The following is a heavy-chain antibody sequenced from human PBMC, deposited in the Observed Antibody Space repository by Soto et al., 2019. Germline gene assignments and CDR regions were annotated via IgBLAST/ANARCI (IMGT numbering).Heavy chain of an antibody. D-gene: IGHD3-3*01. CDR2: MNPNSGNT. J-gene: IGHJ4*02. CDR1: RYTFTSYD. CDR3: ARGQIAGCLLWLEE. Sequence: QVQLVQSGAEVKKPGASVKVSGKASRYTFTSYDINWVRQATGQGLEWMGLMNPNSGNTGYAQKVQGRVTMTRNNSIGTAYMELSSMRAEDPAVDYCARGQIAGCLLWLEEWGQGTLVTVSS. V-gene: IGHV1-8*01.